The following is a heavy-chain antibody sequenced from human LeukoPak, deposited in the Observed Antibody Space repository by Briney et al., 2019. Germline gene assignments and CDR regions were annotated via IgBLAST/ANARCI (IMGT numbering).Heavy chain of an antibody. CDR1: GYTFTTYG. CDR2: ISAYNGNT. J-gene: IGHJ4*02. Sequence: ASVKVSCKGSGYTFTTYGFTWVRQAPGQGLEWMGWISAYNGNTNYAQKFQGRVTMTTDTSTSTAYMELRSLRSDDTAVYYCARDQERYSSGWSFDYWGQGTLVAVSS. CDR3: ARDQERYSSGWSFDY. D-gene: IGHD6-19*01. V-gene: IGHV1-18*01.